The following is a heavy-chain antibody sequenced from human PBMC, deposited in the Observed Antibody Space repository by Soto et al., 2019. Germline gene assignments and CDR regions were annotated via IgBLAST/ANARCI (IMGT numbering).Heavy chain of an antibody. V-gene: IGHV3-43*01. D-gene: IGHD3-16*01. CDR3: ASWGGAKSGGYYFDY. J-gene: IGHJ4*02. CDR1: GFTFDDYT. CDR2: ISWDGGST. Sequence: EVQLVESGGVVVQPGGSLRLSCAASGFTFDDYTMHWVRQAPGKGLEWVSLISWDGGSTYYADSVKGRFTISRDNSKNSLYLQMNSLRTEDTALYYCASWGGAKSGGYYFDYWGQGTLVTVSS.